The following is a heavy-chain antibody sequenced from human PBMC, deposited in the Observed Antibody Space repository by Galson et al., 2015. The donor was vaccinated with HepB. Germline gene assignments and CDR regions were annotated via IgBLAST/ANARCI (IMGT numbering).Heavy chain of an antibody. Sequence: SVKVSCKASGYTFTSYDINWVRQATGQGLEWMGWMNPNSGNTGYAQKFQGRVTMTRNTSISTAYMELSSLRSEDTAVYYCATTYSPDYDLWSGQYGMDVWGQGTTVTVSS. D-gene: IGHD3-3*01. J-gene: IGHJ6*02. CDR3: ATTYSPDYDLWSGQYGMDV. CDR1: GYTFTSYD. V-gene: IGHV1-8*01. CDR2: MNPNSGNT.